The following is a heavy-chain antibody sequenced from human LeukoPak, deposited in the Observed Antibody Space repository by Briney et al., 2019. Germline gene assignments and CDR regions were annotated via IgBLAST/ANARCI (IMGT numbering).Heavy chain of an antibody. V-gene: IGHV1-2*02. CDR2: INPNSGGT. Sequence: SVKVSCKASGYTFTGYYMHWVRQAPGQGLEWMGWINPNSGGTNYAQKFQGRVTMTRDTSISTAYMELSRLRSDDTAVYYCARSGINYYGSGSYRLFDYWGQGTPVTVSS. J-gene: IGHJ4*02. D-gene: IGHD3-10*01. CDR3: ARSGINYYGSGSYRLFDY. CDR1: GYTFTGYY.